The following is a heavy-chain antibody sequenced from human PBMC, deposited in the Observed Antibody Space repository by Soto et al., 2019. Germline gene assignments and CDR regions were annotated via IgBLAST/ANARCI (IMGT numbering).Heavy chain of an antibody. J-gene: IGHJ4*02. CDR1: GFTLSSYE. V-gene: IGHV3-48*03. D-gene: IGHD4-17*01. CDR2: ISRGGTTI. Sequence: PGGSLRLSCAASGFTLSSYEMHWVRQAPGKGLEWVSYISRGGTTIYYADSVKGRFTISRVSGKNSLYLQMNSLRAEDTAVYYCARGASGDYGYYFDYWGQGTLVTVSS. CDR3: ARGASGDYGYYFDY.